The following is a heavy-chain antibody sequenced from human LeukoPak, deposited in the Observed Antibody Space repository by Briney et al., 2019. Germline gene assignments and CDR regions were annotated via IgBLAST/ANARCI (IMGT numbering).Heavy chain of an antibody. D-gene: IGHD6-19*01. CDR3: ARDSSGWASVFDY. V-gene: IGHV4-59*01. CDR1: GGSISRYY. J-gene: IGHJ4*02. CDR2: IYYSGST. Sequence: PSETLSLTCTVSGGSISRYYWSWIRQPPGKGLEWIGYIYYSGSTNYNPSLKSRVTISVDTSKNQFSLKLSSVTAADTAVYYCARDSSGWASVFDYWGQGTLVTVSS.